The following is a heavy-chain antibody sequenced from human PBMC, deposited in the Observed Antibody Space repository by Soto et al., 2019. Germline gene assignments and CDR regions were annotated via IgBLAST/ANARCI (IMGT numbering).Heavy chain of an antibody. D-gene: IGHD3-22*01. V-gene: IGHV4-61*08. CDR1: GGSISSGGYS. CDR2: IYYSGST. J-gene: IGHJ4*02. CDR3: ARDVDYDSSGYRSSGFDY. Sequence: SETLSLTCAVSGGSISSGGYSWSWIRQPPGKGLEWIGYIYYSGSTNYNPSLKSRVTISVDTSKNQFSLKLSSVTAADTAVYYCARDVDYDSSGYRSSGFDYWGQGTLVTVSS.